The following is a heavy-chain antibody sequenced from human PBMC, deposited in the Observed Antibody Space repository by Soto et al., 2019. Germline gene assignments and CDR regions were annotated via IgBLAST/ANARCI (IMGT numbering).Heavy chain of an antibody. J-gene: IGHJ4*02. D-gene: IGHD3-10*01. CDR1: GGSISSGDYY. CDR2: IYYSGST. V-gene: IGHV4-30-4*01. Sequence: KPSETLSLTCTVSGGSISSGDYYWSWIRQPPGKGLEWIGYIYYSGSTYYNPSLKSRVTISVDTSKNQFSLKLSSVTAADTAVYYCARADYYGSGRFKESRAYFDYWGQGTLVTVSS. CDR3: ARADYYGSGRFKESRAYFDY.